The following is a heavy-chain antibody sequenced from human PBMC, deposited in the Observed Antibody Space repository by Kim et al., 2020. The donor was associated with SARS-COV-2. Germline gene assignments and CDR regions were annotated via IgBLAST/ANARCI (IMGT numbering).Heavy chain of an antibody. CDR1: GHFFTRDS. V-gene: IGHV1-3*01. D-gene: IGHD3-16*01. CDR3: LGGFYFDY. J-gene: IGHJ4*02. CDR2: IDCGNGNT. Sequence: ASVKVSCKTSGHFFTRDSIHWVRQAPGQGLEWMGGIDCGNGNTIYSQKFKGRVTFITDTFASTVYMELSFLRSEDSAVYYCLGGFYFDYWGQGTLVIVSS.